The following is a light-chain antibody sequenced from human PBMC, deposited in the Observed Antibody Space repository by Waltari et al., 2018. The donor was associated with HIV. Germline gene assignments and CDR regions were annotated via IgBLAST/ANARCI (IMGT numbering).Light chain of an antibody. CDR2: GTS. J-gene: IGKJ1*01. CDR1: QSLSRSY. V-gene: IGKV3-20*01. CDR3: QYYGSSPKT. Sequence: EVVLTQSPGTLSLSPGDTATLSCWASQSLSRSYLAWYQQKHGQAPRLLPYGTSSRATGIPDRFSGSGSGTEFTLTISRLEAEDFAVYYCQYYGSSPKTFGQGTKVEIK.